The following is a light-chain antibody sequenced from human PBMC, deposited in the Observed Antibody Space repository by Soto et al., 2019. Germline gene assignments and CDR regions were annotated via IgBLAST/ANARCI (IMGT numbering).Light chain of an antibody. CDR3: QQSYSTPPMYT. CDR1: QSISKS. CDR2: VAS. V-gene: IGKV1-39*01. Sequence: DIQMTQSPSSLSASIGDRVTITCRASQSISKSLNWYQQKPGRAPTLLISVASTLHSGVPSRFSGSGSGTDFTLTISSLQREDFATYYCQQSYSTPPMYTFGKGTKLEIK. J-gene: IGKJ2*01.